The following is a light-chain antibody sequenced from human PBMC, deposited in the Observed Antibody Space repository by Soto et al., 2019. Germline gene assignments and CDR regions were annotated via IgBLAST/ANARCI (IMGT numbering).Light chain of an antibody. J-gene: IGLJ1*01. CDR2: EVS. CDR3: SSYLPTSILYV. CDR1: SSDVGGYNY. Sequence: QSALTQPASVSGSPGQSITISCTGTSSDVGGYNYVSWYQHHPGKAPKLMIYEVSNRPSGVSNRFSASKSGNTASLTISGLQAEDEADYYCSSYLPTSILYVFGTGTKVTVL. V-gene: IGLV2-14*01.